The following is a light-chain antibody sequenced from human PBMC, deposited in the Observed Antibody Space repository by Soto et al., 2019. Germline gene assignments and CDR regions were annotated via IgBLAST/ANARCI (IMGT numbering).Light chain of an antibody. Sequence: QAVLTQPPSASGTPGQRVTISCSGSSSNIGSYTVNWYQQLPGTAPKLLIYSNNQRPSGVPDRFSGSKSGTSASLAISGLQSEDEADYYCVAWDGSLNGYVFGTGTKLTVL. CDR3: VAWDGSLNGYV. CDR2: SNN. J-gene: IGLJ1*01. CDR1: SSNIGSYT. V-gene: IGLV1-44*01.